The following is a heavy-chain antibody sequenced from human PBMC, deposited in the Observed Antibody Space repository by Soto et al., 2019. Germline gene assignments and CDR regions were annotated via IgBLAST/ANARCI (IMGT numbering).Heavy chain of an antibody. CDR1: GGSFRTYY. D-gene: IGHD3-10*01. V-gene: IGHV4-59*01. J-gene: IGHJ4*02. Sequence: SETLSLTCAVYGGSFRTYYWSWIRQSPGKTMEWIGNTYYGGSTNYNPSLESRATISVDMSKNQFSLKLTSVTAADTAVYSCARSGRYYGSGSYPPFDYWGQGILVTVSS. CDR3: ARSGRYYGSGSYPPFDY. CDR2: TYYGGST.